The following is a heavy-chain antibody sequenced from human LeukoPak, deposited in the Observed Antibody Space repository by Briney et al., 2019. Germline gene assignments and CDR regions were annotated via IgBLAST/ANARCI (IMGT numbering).Heavy chain of an antibody. Sequence: SETLSLTCTVSGGTISSYYWSWIRQPPGKGLEWIGYIYYSGSTNYNPSLKSRVTISVDTSKNQFSLKLSSVTAADTAVYYCARASSSPGYYYGMDVWGQGTTVTVSS. J-gene: IGHJ6*02. CDR3: ARASSSPGYYYGMDV. D-gene: IGHD6-13*01. CDR1: GGTISSYY. V-gene: IGHV4-59*01. CDR2: IYYSGST.